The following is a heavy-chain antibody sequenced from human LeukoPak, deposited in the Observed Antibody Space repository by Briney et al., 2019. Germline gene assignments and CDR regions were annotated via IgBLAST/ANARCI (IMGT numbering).Heavy chain of an antibody. CDR3: ARDRYYDFWSGYPVGMDV. V-gene: IGHV3-21*01. D-gene: IGHD3-3*01. CDR2: ISSSSSYI. CDR1: GFTFSSYS. Sequence: GGSLRLSCAASGFTFSSYSMNWVRQAPGKGLEWVSSISSSSSYIYYADSVKGRFTISRDNAKNSPYLQMNSLRAEDTAVYYCARDRYYDFWSGYPVGMDVWGQGTTVTVSS. J-gene: IGHJ6*02.